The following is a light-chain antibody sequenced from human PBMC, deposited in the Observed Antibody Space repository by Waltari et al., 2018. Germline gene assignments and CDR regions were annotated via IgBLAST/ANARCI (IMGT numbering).Light chain of an antibody. V-gene: IGLV2-14*03. CDR1: SSDVGGYNY. CDR2: DVS. CDR3: NSYTSSSTWV. Sequence: QSALTQPASVSGSPGQSITISCTGTSSDVGGYNYVSWYQQHPGKAPKLMIYDVSNRPAGVSVRFSGSKSVDTASLTISGLQAEDEADYYCNSYTSSSTWVFGGGTKLTVL. J-gene: IGLJ3*02.